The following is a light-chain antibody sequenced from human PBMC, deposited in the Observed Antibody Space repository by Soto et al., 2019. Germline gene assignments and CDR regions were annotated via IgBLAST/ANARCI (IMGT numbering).Light chain of an antibody. J-gene: IGKJ1*01. V-gene: IGKV3-20*01. CDR1: QSVSSNY. CDR2: GAS. CDR3: QQYGSSPRT. Sequence: EIVLTQSPGTLSLSPGERATLSCRASQSVSSNYLAWYQQKPGQAPRLLIYGASSRATGIPDRFSGSGSGTDFTLTISRLKPEAFAVYYCQQYGSSPRTFGQGTKVEMK.